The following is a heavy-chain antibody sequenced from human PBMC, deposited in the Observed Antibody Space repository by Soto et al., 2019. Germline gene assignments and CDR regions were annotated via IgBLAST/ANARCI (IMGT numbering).Heavy chain of an antibody. J-gene: IGHJ6*02. CDR3: ARDVDGTLGMDV. Sequence: YIYYSGSTNYNPSLKSRVTISVDTSKNQFSLKLSSVTAADTAVYYCARDVDGTLGMDVWGQGTTVTVSS. CDR2: IYYSGST. V-gene: IGHV4-59*01. D-gene: IGHD1-1*01.